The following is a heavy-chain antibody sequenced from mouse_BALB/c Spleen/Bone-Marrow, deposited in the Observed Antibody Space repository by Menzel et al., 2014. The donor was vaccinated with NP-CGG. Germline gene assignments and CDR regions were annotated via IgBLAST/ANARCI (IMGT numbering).Heavy chain of an antibody. CDR1: GHTFTSYW. V-gene: IGHV1-69*02. CDR3: ARDSITTVVATDY. J-gene: IGHJ2*01. D-gene: IGHD1-1*01. CDR2: IDPSDSYT. Sequence: QVQLQQPGAELVKPGASVKLSCKASGHTFTSYWMHWVKQRPGQGLEWIGEIDPSDSYTNYSQKFKGKATLTVDKSSSTAYMQLSSLTSEDSAVYYCARDSITTVVATDYWGQGTTLTVSS.